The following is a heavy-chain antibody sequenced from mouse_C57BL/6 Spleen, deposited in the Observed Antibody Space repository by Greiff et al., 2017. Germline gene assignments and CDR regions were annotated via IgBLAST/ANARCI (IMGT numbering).Heavy chain of an antibody. CDR3: VRDSYYGSSYGFAY. CDR2: IRSKSSNYAT. Sequence: EVQLVESGGGLVQPKGSLKLSCAASGFTFNTYAMHWVRQAPGKGLEWVARIRSKSSNYATYYADSVKDRFTISRDDSQSMLYLQMNNLKTEDTAMYYCVRDSYYGSSYGFAYWGQGTLVTVSA. CDR1: GFTFNTYA. V-gene: IGHV10-3*01. D-gene: IGHD1-1*01. J-gene: IGHJ3*01.